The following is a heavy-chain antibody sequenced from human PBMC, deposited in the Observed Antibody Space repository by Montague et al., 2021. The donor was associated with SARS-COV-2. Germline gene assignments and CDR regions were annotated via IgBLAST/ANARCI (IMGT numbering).Heavy chain of an antibody. V-gene: IGHV4-59*08. CDR2: ILHSGST. J-gene: IGHJ4*02. CDR3: ARQARPTVTPFDY. D-gene: IGHD4-17*01. Sequence: SETLSLTCTVSGDSINGYYWNWIRQTPEKGLEWIGYILHSGSTNYNPSLRSRVTITVDKSKTQFSLNLSSVAATDTAGYYCARQARPTVTPFDYWGQGTLVTVS. CDR1: GDSINGYY.